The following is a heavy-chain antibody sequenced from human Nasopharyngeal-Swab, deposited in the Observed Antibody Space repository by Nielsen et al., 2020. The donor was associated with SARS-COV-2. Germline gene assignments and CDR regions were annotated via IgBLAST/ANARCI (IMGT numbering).Heavy chain of an antibody. CDR3: ARVLAPLYSGYDYYYYGMDV. Sequence: ASVKVSCKASGYTFTSYGISWVRQAPGQGLEWMGWISAYNGNTNYAQKFQGRVTMTRDTSISTAYMELSRLRSDDTAVYYCARVLAPLYSGYDYYYYGMDVWGQGTTVTVSS. CDR1: GYTFTSYG. D-gene: IGHD5-12*01. CDR2: ISAYNGNT. V-gene: IGHV1-18*04. J-gene: IGHJ6*02.